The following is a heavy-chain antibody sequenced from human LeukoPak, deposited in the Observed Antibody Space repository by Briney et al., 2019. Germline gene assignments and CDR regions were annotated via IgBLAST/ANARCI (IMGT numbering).Heavy chain of an antibody. CDR1: GCSISSSSNC. J-gene: IGHJ4*02. V-gene: IGHV4-39*01. D-gene: IGHD5-18*01. CDR2: VYYSGSN. CDR3: ARGLWIQLWFL. Sequence: PAETLSLTCTASGCSISSSSNCWGCIRQPPGKELEWIGSVYYSGSNYYDSSQSSRVTLSVDTSKNQFSLKLSSVTAADTDVYYCARGLWIQLWFLWGQRTLVTVSS.